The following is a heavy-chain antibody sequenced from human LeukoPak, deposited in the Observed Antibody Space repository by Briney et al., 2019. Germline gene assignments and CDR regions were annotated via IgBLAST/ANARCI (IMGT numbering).Heavy chain of an antibody. CDR3: ARGKYSSGWFDY. Sequence: YYMSWIRQAPGKGLEYVSYISSCSSNTNYADSVKGRFTISRDNAKNSLYLQMNSLRAEDTAVYYCARGKYSSGWFDYWGQGTLVTVSS. D-gene: IGHD6-19*01. CDR2: ISSCSSNT. J-gene: IGHJ4*02. CDR1: YY. V-gene: IGHV3-11*06.